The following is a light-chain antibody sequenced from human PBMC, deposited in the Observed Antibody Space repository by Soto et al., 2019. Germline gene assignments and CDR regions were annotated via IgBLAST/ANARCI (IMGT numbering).Light chain of an antibody. Sequence: QSALTQPASLSGSPGQSITISCTGTSSDVGGYNYVSWYQQHPGKAPKLRIYDVSNRPSGVSNRFSGSKSGNTASLTISGLQAEDEADYYCSSYRASSTTHYVFGTGTKVTVL. CDR1: SSDVGGYNY. CDR2: DVS. CDR3: SSYRASSTTHYV. J-gene: IGLJ1*01. V-gene: IGLV2-14*03.